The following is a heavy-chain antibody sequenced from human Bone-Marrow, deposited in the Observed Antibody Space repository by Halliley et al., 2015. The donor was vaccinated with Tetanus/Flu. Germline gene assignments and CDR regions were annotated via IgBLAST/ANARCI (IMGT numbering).Heavy chain of an antibody. Sequence: TLSLTCSVSGGSISSTSYYWGWIRQPPGKGLEWIGSIYYNGGTYYNPSLKSRVTISVDTSKNQFSLNLISVTAADTAVYYCARQDPYDFWSGYFDYWGQGTLVTVSS. J-gene: IGHJ4*02. V-gene: IGHV4-39*01. CDR3: ARQDPYDFWSGYFDY. CDR2: IYYNGGT. D-gene: IGHD3-3*01. CDR1: GGSISSTSYY.